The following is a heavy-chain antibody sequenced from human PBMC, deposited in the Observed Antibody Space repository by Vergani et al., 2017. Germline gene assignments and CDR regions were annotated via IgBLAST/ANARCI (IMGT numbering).Heavy chain of an antibody. CDR3: ARVDYGILTGYRY. CDR1: GYTSSTYY. CDR2: INPGGGHT. J-gene: IGHJ4*02. D-gene: IGHD3-9*01. Sequence: QVQVVQSGAEVKKSGASVKVSCKTSGYTSSTYYMHWVRQAPGQGLEWMGIINPGGGHTNYAQKFQGRATMTRDTFTSTVYMELSSLRSEDTAIYYCARVDYGILTGYRYWGQGTLVTVSA. V-gene: IGHV1-46*03.